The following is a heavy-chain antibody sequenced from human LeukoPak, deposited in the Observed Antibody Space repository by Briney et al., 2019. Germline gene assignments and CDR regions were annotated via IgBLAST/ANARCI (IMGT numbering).Heavy chain of an antibody. CDR2: INHSGST. D-gene: IGHD5-18*01. CDR3: ASEDVDTGDF. Sequence: SETLSLTCAVYGGSFSPYYWSWIRKPPGKGLEWIGEINHSGSTNYNPSLKSRVTISVDTSKNQFSLRLSSVTAADTAVYYCASEDVDTGDFWGQGTLVTVSS. V-gene: IGHV4-34*01. CDR1: GGSFSPYY. J-gene: IGHJ4*02.